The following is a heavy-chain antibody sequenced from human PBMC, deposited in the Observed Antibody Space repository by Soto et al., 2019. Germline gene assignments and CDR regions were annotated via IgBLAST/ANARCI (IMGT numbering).Heavy chain of an antibody. D-gene: IGHD2-15*01. V-gene: IGHV1-24*01. CDR1: GYTLTELS. CDR2: FDPEDGET. CDR3: ATAHIVVVVAAPAPPFDY. Sequence: GASVKVSCKVSGYTLTELSMHWLRQAPGKGLEWMGGFDPEDGETIYAQKFQGRVTMTEDTSTDTAYMELSSLRSEDTAVYYCATAHIVVVVAAPAPPFDYWGQGTLVTVSS. J-gene: IGHJ4*02.